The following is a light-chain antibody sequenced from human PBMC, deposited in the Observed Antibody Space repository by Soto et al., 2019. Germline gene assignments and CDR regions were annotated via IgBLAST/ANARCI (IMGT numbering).Light chain of an antibody. CDR2: DVN. V-gene: IGLV2-14*03. J-gene: IGLJ7*01. Sequence: QSALTQPASVSGSPGQSISISCTGSSSDVGAYNYVSWCQQHPGKAPKTMIYDVNNRPSGVSNRFSGSKSGNTASLTISGLQAEDEADYYCNSYTTSGTWVFGGGTQLTVL. CDR1: SSDVGAYNY. CDR3: NSYTTSGTWV.